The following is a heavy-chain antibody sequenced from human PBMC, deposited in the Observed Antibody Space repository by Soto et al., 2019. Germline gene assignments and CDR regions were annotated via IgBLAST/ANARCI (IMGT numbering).Heavy chain of an antibody. CDR2: IFQSGST. Sequence: PSETLSLTCGVSGGTIRSPDWWTWVRQPPGKGLEWIGEIFQSGSTNYTPSLESRVTISVDKSKNQFSLTLTSVTAADTAVYFCARGRGRYSSGWSWFDPRGQGISVTVSS. CDR1: GGTIRSPDW. J-gene: IGHJ5*02. CDR3: ARGRGRYSSGWSWFDP. V-gene: IGHV4-4*02. D-gene: IGHD6-19*01.